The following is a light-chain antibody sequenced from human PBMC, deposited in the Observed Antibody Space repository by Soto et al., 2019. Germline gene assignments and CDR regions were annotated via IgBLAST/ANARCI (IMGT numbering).Light chain of an antibody. Sequence: QPELNHPASGAGADGQSRSITYTETSSDVGGYTSVSWYQQHPGKAPKLMIYNVSNRPSGVSNRFSGSKSGNTASLTISGLQAEDEADYYCSSYTSSSTYVFVTGTKVTVL. CDR1: SSDVGGYTS. CDR2: NVS. V-gene: IGLV2-14*01. CDR3: SSYTSSSTYV. J-gene: IGLJ1*01.